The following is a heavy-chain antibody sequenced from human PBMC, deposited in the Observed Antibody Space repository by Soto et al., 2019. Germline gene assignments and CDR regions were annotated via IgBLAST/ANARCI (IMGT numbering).Heavy chain of an antibody. J-gene: IGHJ4*02. V-gene: IGHV1-69*06. CDR1: GGTFNNYA. Sequence: QVQLVQSGAEVKKPGSSAKVSCKASGGTFNNYAINWVRQAPGEGLEWMGGIIPISGTTNYAQKFKGRVTITADKSTSTVYMELTSLRSEDTSLYYCARWGGLYCSGVSCSKKPFDYWGQGTLVTVSS. CDR2: IIPISGTT. D-gene: IGHD2-15*01. CDR3: ARWGGLYCSGVSCSKKPFDY.